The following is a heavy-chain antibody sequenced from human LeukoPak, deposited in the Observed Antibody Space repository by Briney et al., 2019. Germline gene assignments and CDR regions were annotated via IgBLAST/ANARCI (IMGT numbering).Heavy chain of an antibody. J-gene: IGHJ4*02. CDR3: ARQIVGAHRGFDY. CDR2: IYYSGST. CDR1: GVSISSISYY. V-gene: IGHV4-39*01. D-gene: IGHD1-26*01. Sequence: SSETLSLTCTVSGVSISSISYYWAWIRQPPGKGLEWIGSIYYSGSTYYNPSLKSRVTISVDTSKSQFSLKLSSVPASDTAMYYCARQIVGAHRGFDYWGQGTLVTVSS.